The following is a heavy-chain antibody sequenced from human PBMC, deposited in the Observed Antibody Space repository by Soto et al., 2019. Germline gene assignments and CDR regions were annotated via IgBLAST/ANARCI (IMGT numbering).Heavy chain of an antibody. V-gene: IGHV3-30*18. J-gene: IGHJ4*02. CDR2: ISYDGSNK. D-gene: IGHD5-12*01. Sequence: GGSLRLSCAASGFTFSSYGMHWVRQAPGKGLEWVSVISYDGSNKYYADSVKGRFTISRDNSKNTLYLQMNSLRAEDTAVYYCAKDLYRYGYSGSDYWGQGTLVTVSS. CDR3: AKDLYRYGYSGSDY. CDR1: GFTFSSYG.